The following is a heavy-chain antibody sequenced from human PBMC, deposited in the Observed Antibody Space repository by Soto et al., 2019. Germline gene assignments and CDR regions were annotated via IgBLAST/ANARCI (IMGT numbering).Heavy chain of an antibody. CDR3: ARETWYDSSGYYSR. Sequence: SETLSLTCTVSGGSISSYDWSWIRQPPGKGLEWIGYIYYSGSTNYNPSLKSRVTISVDTSKNQFSLKLSSVTAADTAVYYCARETWYDSSGYYSRWGQGTLVTVSS. CDR1: GGSISSYD. D-gene: IGHD3-22*01. CDR2: IYYSGST. V-gene: IGHV4-59*01. J-gene: IGHJ4*02.